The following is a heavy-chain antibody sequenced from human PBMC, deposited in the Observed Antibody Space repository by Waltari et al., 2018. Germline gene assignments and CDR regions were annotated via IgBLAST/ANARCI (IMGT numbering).Heavy chain of an antibody. Sequence: QVQLQESGPGLVKPSETLSLTCTVSGGSISSYYWSWIRQPPGKGLEWIGYIYYSGSTNYNPSLKSRVTISVDTSKNQFSLKLSSVTAADTAVYYCARTQWLGLGYFDLWGRGTLVTVSP. CDR2: IYYSGST. D-gene: IGHD6-19*01. CDR3: ARTQWLGLGYFDL. V-gene: IGHV4-59*01. J-gene: IGHJ2*01. CDR1: GGSISSYY.